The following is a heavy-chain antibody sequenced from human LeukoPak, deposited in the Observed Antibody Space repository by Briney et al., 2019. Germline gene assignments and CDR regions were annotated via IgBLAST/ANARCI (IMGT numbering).Heavy chain of an antibody. CDR3: AELGITMIGGV. V-gene: IGHV3-7*01. D-gene: IGHD3-10*02. CDR2: IKPDGSVQ. Sequence: GGSLRLSCAASGFTFSSFWMNWVRQAPGKELEWVANIKPDGSVQYYVDSVKGRFTISRDNAKNSLYLQMNSLRAEDTAVYYCAELGITMIGGVWGKGTTVTISS. J-gene: IGHJ6*04. CDR1: GFTFSSFW.